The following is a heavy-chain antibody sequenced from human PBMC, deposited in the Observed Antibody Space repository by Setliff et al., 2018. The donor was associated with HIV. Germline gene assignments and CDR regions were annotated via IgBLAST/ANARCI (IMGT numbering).Heavy chain of an antibody. CDR3: ATKPVASGAY. D-gene: IGHD1-26*01. Sequence: PGESLKISCAASGFTFSSYWMSWVRQAPGKGLEWVANIKQDGSELYYLDSVKGRFTISRDNAKNSLYLQMNSLKAEDTAVYFCATKPVASGAYWGQGTLVTVSS. J-gene: IGHJ4*02. V-gene: IGHV3-7*01. CDR2: IKQDGSEL. CDR1: GFTFSSYW.